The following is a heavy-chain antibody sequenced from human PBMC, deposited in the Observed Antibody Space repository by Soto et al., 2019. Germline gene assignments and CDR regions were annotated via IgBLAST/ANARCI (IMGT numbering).Heavy chain of an antibody. V-gene: IGHV4-34*01. CDR1: GGCCIGYH. CDR3: ARGRYDFWSGYPLRRCWFDP. D-gene: IGHD3-3*01. CDR2: INHSGST. J-gene: IGHJ5*02. Sequence: PWESLAATSSVYGGCCIGYHGSWIRPPPGKGMEWIGEINHSGSTNYNPSLKSRVTISVDTSKNQFSLKLSSVTAADTAVYYCARGRYDFWSGYPLRRCWFDPWGQGTLVTLS.